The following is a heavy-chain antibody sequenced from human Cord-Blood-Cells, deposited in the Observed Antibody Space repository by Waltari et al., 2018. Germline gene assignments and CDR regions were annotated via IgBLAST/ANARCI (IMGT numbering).Heavy chain of an antibody. J-gene: IGHJ4*01. CDR3: ARDVRFSSGYYCDY. CDR1: GGTFSSYA. D-gene: IGHD3-22*01. V-gene: IGHV1-69*01. Sequence: QVQLVQSGAEVKKPGSSVKVSCNASGGTFSSYAISWVRQATGQGLEWMGGIIPIFSTANYAQKFQGRVTIPADESTSTASMELSSLRSEDTAVDDCARDVRFSSGYYCDYWGQGTRVTVSS. CDR2: IIPIFSTA.